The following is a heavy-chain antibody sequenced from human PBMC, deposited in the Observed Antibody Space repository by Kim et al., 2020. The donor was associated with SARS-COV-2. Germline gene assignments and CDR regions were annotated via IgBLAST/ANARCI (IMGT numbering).Heavy chain of an antibody. Sequence: GGSLRLSCASSEFIFSNFAMHWVRQAPGKGLEWVADIWSNGISKFYADSVKGRFTISRDSSKNTLCLQMNSLRAEDTALYYCARALTGTGAFDIWGQGT. J-gene: IGHJ3*02. CDR2: IWSNGISK. CDR3: ARALTGTGAFDI. V-gene: IGHV3-33*01. D-gene: IGHD1-1*01. CDR1: EFIFSNFA.